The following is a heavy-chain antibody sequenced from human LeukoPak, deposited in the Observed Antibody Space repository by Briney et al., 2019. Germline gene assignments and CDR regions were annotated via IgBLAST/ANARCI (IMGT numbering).Heavy chain of an antibody. CDR1: GFNFSNYW. CDR3: AREMSWSGRDY. J-gene: IGHJ4*02. D-gene: IGHD3-10*01. CDR2: IKQVGSEK. V-gene: IGHV3-7*05. Sequence: PGGSLRLSCAASGFNFSNYWMSWVRQAPGKGLEWVANIKQVGSEKNYVGSVKGRFTISRDNAKNSLYLQMNSLRAEDTAVYYCAREMSWSGRDYWGQGTLVTVSS.